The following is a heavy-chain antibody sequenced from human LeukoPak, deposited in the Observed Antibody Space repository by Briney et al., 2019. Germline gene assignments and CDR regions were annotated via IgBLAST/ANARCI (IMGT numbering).Heavy chain of an antibody. Sequence: SETLSLTCTVSGASLSTDYWSWIRQPPGKGQEWIGYIYNRGSTNYNPSLRSRVTILVDTSKNQFSLKLTSVTAADTAVYFCARGTSIVTVTIRHFDYWGQGTLVTVSS. CDR2: IYNRGST. J-gene: IGHJ4*02. CDR1: GASLSTDY. D-gene: IGHD4-11*01. CDR3: ARGTSIVTVTIRHFDY. V-gene: IGHV4-59*01.